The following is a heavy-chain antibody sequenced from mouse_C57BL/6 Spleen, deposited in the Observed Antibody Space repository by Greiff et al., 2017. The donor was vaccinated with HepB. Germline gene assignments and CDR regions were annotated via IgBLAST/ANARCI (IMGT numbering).Heavy chain of an antibody. J-gene: IGHJ4*01. V-gene: IGHV1-82*01. D-gene: IGHD1-1*01. CDR1: GYAFSSSW. CDR2: IYPGDGDT. CDR3: AFTTVVERYAMDY. Sequence: VQRVESGPELVKPGASVKISCKASGYAFSSSWMNWVKQRPGKGLEWIGRIYPGDGDTNYNGKFKGKATLTADKSSSTAYMQLSSLTSEDSAVYFCAFTTVVERYAMDYWGQGTSVTVSS.